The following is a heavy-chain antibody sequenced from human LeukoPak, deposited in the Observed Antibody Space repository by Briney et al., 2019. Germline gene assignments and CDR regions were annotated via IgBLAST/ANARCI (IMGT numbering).Heavy chain of an antibody. CDR1: GGSFSGYY. Sequence: SETLSLTCAVYGGSFSGYYWSWIRQPPGKGLEWIGEINHSGSTNYNPSLKSRVTISVDTSKNQFSLKLSSVTAADTAVYYCARDLTYYYDSSGSQYDAFDIRGQGTMVTVSS. CDR3: ARDLTYYYDSSGSQYDAFDI. D-gene: IGHD3-22*01. J-gene: IGHJ3*02. CDR2: INHSGST. V-gene: IGHV4-34*01.